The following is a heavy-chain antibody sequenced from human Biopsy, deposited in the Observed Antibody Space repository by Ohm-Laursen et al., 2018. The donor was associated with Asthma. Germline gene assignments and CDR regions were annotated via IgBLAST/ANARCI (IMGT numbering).Heavy chain of an antibody. D-gene: IGHD2-21*01. V-gene: IGHV1-69*01. CDR3: ARGGGAHFQH. Sequence: SVSPSCQAYGGTFSSYAISWARQPPGQGLEWKGGIIPIFGKANYAQKIQGRVTITADESTSTAYMELSSLRSEDTAVYYCARGGGAHFQHWGQGTLVTVSS. J-gene: IGHJ1*01. CDR2: IIPIFGKA. CDR1: GGTFSSYA.